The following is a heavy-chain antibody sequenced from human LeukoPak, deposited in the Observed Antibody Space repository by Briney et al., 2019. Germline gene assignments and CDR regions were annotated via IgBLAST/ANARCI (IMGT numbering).Heavy chain of an antibody. CDR1: GGSFSGYY. D-gene: IGHD3-10*01. CDR3: ARGPYGAFDI. Sequence: PSETLSLTCAVCGGSFSGYYWSWIRQPPGKGLEWIGEINHSGSTNYNPSLKSRVTISVDTSKNQFSLKLSSVTAADTAVYYCARGPYGAFDIWGQGTMVTVSS. J-gene: IGHJ3*02. CDR2: INHSGST. V-gene: IGHV4-34*01.